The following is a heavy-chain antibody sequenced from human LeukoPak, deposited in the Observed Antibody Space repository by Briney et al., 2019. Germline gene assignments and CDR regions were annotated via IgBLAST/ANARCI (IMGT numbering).Heavy chain of an antibody. CDR3: ASLSNYGGSWDY. CDR2: ISGSGGST. Sequence: QPGRSLRLSCAASGFTFSSYAMSWVRQAPGKGLEWVSAISGSGGSTYYADSVKGRFTISRDNSKNTLYLQMNSLRAEDTAVYYCASLSNYGGSWDYWGQGTLVTVSS. V-gene: IGHV3-23*01. CDR1: GFTFSSYA. J-gene: IGHJ4*02. D-gene: IGHD4-23*01.